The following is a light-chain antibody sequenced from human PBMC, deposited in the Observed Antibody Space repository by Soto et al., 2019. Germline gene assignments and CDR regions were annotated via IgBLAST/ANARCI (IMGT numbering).Light chain of an antibody. CDR3: QQYGSSPRT. CDR2: GAS. V-gene: IGKV3-20*01. J-gene: IGKJ1*01. Sequence: EIVLTQSPGTLSLSPGERATLSCRASQSVSSSYFAWYQQKPGQAPRLLIHGASSRATGIPDRFSGSGSGTDFTLTISRLEPGDFAVYYCQQYGSSPRTFGQGTKVEIK. CDR1: QSVSSSY.